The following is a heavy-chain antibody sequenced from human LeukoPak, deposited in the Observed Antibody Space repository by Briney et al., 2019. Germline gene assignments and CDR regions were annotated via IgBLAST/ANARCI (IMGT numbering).Heavy chain of an antibody. V-gene: IGHV4-39*01. D-gene: IGHD6-19*01. J-gene: IGHJ4*02. Sequence: PSETLSLTCTVSGGSITSISYNWGCIRQPPGKGLEWIGSIYYSGSTYYNPSLKTRVTVSVDTSKTQFSLKLSSVTAADTAVYYCARQDSSGWYFNDYWGQGTLVTVSS. CDR2: IYYSGST. CDR3: ARQDSSGWYFNDY. CDR1: GGSITSISYN.